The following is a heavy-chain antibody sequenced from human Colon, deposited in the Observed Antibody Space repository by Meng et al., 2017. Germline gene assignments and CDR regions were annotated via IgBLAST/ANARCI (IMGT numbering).Heavy chain of an antibody. CDR3: TTDSGDTAFDW. D-gene: IGHD5-18*01. J-gene: IGHJ4*02. Sequence: GESLKISCSVSGFSLTNAWMGWVRQAPGKGLEWVGRIKGEADGGAIDYAAPVKGRFTFSRDDSKNTLYVQLNSLRTEDTAMYYCTTDSGDTAFDWWGQGTLVTVSS. CDR2: IKGEADGGAI. CDR1: GFSLTNAW. V-gene: IGHV3-15*01.